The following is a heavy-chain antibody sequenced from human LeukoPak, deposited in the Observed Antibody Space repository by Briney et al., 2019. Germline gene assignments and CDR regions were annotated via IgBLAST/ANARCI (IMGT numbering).Heavy chain of an antibody. J-gene: IGHJ4*02. Sequence: ASETLSLTCAVYGGSFSGSYWSWIRQPPGKGLEWIGYIYYTGTTNYNPSLKSRVTISVDTSKNQFSLKLSSVTAADTAVYYCARLKGYSSGWYPSYYFDYWGQGTLVTVSS. CDR2: IYYTGTT. V-gene: IGHV4-59*08. D-gene: IGHD6-19*01. CDR1: GGSFSGSY. CDR3: ARLKGYSSGWYPSYYFDY.